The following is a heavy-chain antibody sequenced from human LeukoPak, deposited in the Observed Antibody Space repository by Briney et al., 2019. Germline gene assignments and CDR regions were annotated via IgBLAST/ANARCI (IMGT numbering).Heavy chain of an antibody. Sequence: SQTLSLTCAIYGGSFGAHSWTWIRQPPGKGLEWVGEINQSGSTNYSPSLKSRVIISVDTSKNQFSVRLRSVTAADTAVYYCTRGNMAPGSFYGTDVWGQGTMVT. CDR2: INQSGST. V-gene: IGHV4-34*01. D-gene: IGHD2/OR15-2a*01. J-gene: IGHJ6*02. CDR3: TRGNMAPGSFYGTDV. CDR1: GGSFGAHS.